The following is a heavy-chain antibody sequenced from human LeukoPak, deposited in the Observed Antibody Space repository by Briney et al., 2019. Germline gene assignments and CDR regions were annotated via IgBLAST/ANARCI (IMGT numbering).Heavy chain of an antibody. Sequence: SVKVSCKASGYTFTSYGISWVRQAPGQGLEWMGGIIPIFGTANYAQKFQGRVTITADKSTSTAYMELGSLRSEDTAVYYCARGWVDGTDYGILTGSNHNWFDPWGQGTLVTVSS. V-gene: IGHV1-69*06. J-gene: IGHJ5*02. D-gene: IGHD3-9*01. CDR1: GYTFTSYG. CDR2: IIPIFGTA. CDR3: ARGWVDGTDYGILTGSNHNWFDP.